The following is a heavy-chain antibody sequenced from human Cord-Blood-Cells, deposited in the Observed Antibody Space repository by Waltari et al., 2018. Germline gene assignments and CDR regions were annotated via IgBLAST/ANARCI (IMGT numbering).Heavy chain of an antibody. D-gene: IGHD3-3*01. Sequence: QLQLQESGPGLVKPSETLSLTCTVPGGSISSTSYYWGWFRQPPGKGLEWIGSIYYSGNTYYNPSLKSRVTISVDTSKNQFSLKLSSVTAADTAVYYCARFGVVIGEYFQHWGQGTLVTVSS. CDR2: IYYSGNT. V-gene: IGHV4-39*01. CDR3: ARFGVVIGEYFQH. CDR1: GGSISSTSYY. J-gene: IGHJ1*01.